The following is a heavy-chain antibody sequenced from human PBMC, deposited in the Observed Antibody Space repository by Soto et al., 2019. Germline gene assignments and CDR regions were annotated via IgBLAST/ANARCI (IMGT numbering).Heavy chain of an antibody. CDR1: GFNFANYA. D-gene: IGHD6-6*01. J-gene: IGHJ6*02. CDR2: LTGTGFTI. V-gene: IGHV3-23*01. Sequence: EVQLLESGGGLVQPGGSLRLSCAASGFNFANYAMTWVRQAPGKGLEWVSSLTGTGFTIHYADSVKGRFTISRDNSKNMVFLQLDSLRAEDTAVYFCAKDQVAARRFYYYGIDVWGQGTTVTVSS. CDR3: AKDQVAARRFYYYGIDV.